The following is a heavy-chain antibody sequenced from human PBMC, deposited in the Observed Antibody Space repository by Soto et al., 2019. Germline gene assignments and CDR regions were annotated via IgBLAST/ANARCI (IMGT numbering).Heavy chain of an antibody. D-gene: IGHD4-17*01. Sequence: ASVKVSCKASGYTFTSYGISWVRQAPGQGLEWMGWISAYNGNTNYAQKLQGRVTMTTDTSTSTAYMELRSLRSDDTAVYYCARDLGYGDDYYYYGMDVWGQGTTVTVYS. CDR2: ISAYNGNT. CDR1: GYTFTSYG. CDR3: ARDLGYGDDYYYYGMDV. V-gene: IGHV1-18*01. J-gene: IGHJ6*01.